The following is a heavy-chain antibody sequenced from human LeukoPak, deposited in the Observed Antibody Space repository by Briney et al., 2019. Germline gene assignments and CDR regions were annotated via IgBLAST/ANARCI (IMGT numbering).Heavy chain of an antibody. CDR3: ASLRERSYYARGFDY. J-gene: IGHJ4*02. V-gene: IGHV4-34*01. CDR2: INHSGST. CDR1: GGSSSGYY. Sequence: PSETLSLTCAVYGGSSSGYYWSWIRQPPGKGLEWIGEINHSGSTNYNPSLKSRVTISVDTSKNQFSLKLSSVTAANTAVYYCASLRERSYYARGFDYWGQGTLVTVSS. D-gene: IGHD1-26*01.